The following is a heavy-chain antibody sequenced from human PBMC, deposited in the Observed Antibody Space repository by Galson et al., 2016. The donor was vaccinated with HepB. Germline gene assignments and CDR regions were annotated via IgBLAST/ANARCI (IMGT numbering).Heavy chain of an antibody. CDR3: ARGGRAAAASFTYSGMDV. J-gene: IGHJ6*02. V-gene: IGHV1-3*01. D-gene: IGHD6-13*01. CDR1: GYTFTSYT. Sequence: SVKVSCKASGYTFTSYTLYWVRQGPGQRLEWMGWIIPGTGGTKYSQKFQDRVTITRDTSATTAYMEPISLKSGDTAVYYCARGGRAAAASFTYSGMDVWGQGTTVTVSS. CDR2: IIPGTGGT.